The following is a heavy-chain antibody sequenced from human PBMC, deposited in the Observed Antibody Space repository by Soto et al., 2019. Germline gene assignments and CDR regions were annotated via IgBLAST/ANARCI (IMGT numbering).Heavy chain of an antibody. Sequence: GAPVKVCCKSSGDAFTSYYRRSVRQAPGQGLEWMGIINPSGGSTSYAQKFQGRVTMTRDTSTSTVYMELSSLRSEDTAVYYCARARKLGYCSGGSCYGIDYWGQGTLVTVSS. D-gene: IGHD2-15*01. CDR1: GDAFTSYY. J-gene: IGHJ4*02. CDR2: INPSGGST. V-gene: IGHV1-46*03. CDR3: ARARKLGYCSGGSCYGIDY.